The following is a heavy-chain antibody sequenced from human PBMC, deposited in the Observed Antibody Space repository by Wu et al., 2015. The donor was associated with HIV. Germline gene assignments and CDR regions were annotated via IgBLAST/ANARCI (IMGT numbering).Heavy chain of an antibody. V-gene: IGHV1-2*02. CDR2: INPNSGGT. J-gene: IGHJ4*02. CDR1: GYSFTAYY. Sequence: QVQLVQSGPEVKRPGASVRISCKTSGYSFTAYYLHWVRQAPGQGLEWMGWINPNSGGTNYAQKFQGRVTMTRDTSISTAYMELSRLRSDDTAVYYCARVPFSSWYFDYWGQGTLVTVSS. D-gene: IGHD6-13*01. CDR3: ARVPFSSWYFDY.